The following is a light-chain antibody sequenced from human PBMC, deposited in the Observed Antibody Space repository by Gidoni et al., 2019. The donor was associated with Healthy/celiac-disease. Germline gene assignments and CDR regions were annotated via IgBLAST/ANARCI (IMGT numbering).Light chain of an antibody. CDR3: QQSYSTLFT. J-gene: IGKJ3*01. V-gene: IGKV1-39*01. CDR2: TAS. Sequence: DIQITQSPSSLSASVGDRGTITSRASQSNSSYLNWYEQKPGKAPKLLIYTASSLQSGVPSRFSGSGSGTDFTLTISSLRPEDFATYYCQQSYSTLFTFGPGTKVDIK. CDR1: QSNSSY.